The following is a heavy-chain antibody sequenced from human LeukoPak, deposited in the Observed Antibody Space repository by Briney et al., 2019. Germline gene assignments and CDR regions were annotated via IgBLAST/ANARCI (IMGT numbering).Heavy chain of an antibody. CDR2: IWFDGSNE. CDR1: GITFSSFG. J-gene: IGHJ5*02. V-gene: IGHV3-33*01. D-gene: IGHD4-11*01. Sequence: GGSLRLSCVASGITFSSFGMHWVRQAPGKGLEWVALIWFDGSNEYYTDSVKGRFTISRDNSKKTLYLQMNSLRAEDTAVYYCARDSPVTAGPFDPWGQGTLVSVSS. CDR3: ARDSPVTAGPFDP.